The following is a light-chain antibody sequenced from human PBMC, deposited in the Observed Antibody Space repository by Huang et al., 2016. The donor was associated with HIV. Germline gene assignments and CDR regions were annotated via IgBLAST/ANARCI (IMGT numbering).Light chain of an antibody. CDR3: QHSDGLSPLT. Sequence: IRMTQSPSSLSASTGDRVTITCRASQNVGTSLAWYQQRPGRAPVLLIYDASTLQRGVPSRFSGSVSRTVFTLTIGCVQVEDAATYYCQHSDGLSPLTFGGGT. CDR1: QNVGTS. CDR2: DAS. V-gene: IGKV1-8*01. J-gene: IGKJ4*01.